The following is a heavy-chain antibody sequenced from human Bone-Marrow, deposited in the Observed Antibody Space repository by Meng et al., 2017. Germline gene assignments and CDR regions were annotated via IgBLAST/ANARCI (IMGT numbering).Heavy chain of an antibody. Sequence: VRLQGLAPRLGNPLGAPPPTVAVPDGSISSSNWWSWVRQPPGKGLEWIGEIYHSGSTNYNPSLKSRVTISVDKSKNQFSLKLSSVTAADTAVYYCARATYYYDSSRRNMRDLPFDYWGQGTLVTVSS. CDR1: DGSISSSNW. V-gene: IGHV4-4*02. D-gene: IGHD3-22*01. J-gene: IGHJ4*02. CDR3: ARATYYYDSSRRNMRDLPFDY. CDR2: IYHSGST.